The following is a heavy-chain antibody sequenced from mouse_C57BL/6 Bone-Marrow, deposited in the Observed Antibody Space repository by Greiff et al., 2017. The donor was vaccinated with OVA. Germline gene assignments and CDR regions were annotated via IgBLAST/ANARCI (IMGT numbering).Heavy chain of an antibody. CDR2: IHPNSGST. V-gene: IGHV1-64*01. CDR1: GYTFTSYW. CDR3: ARGKLRRDYYAMDY. D-gene: IGHD3-2*02. Sequence: VQLQQPGAELVKPGASVKLSCKASGYTFTSYWMHWVKQRPGQGLEWIGMIHPNSGSTNYNEKFKSKATLTVDKSSSTAYMHLSSLTSEDSAVYYCARGKLRRDYYAMDYWGQGTSVTVSS. J-gene: IGHJ4*01.